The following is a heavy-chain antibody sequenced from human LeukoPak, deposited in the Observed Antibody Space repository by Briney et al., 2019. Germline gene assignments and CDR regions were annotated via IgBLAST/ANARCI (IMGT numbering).Heavy chain of an antibody. V-gene: IGHV3-11*04. CDR1: GFTFSDYY. CDR2: ISSSGSTI. J-gene: IGHJ6*03. D-gene: IGHD3-16*01. Sequence: GGSLRLSCAASGFTFSDYYMSWIRQAPGKGLEWVSYISSSGSTIYYADSVKGRFTISRDNAKNSLYLQMNSLRAEDTAVYYCASNVWGYDAYYYYYYMDVWGKGTTVTVSS. CDR3: ASNVWGYDAYYYYYYMDV.